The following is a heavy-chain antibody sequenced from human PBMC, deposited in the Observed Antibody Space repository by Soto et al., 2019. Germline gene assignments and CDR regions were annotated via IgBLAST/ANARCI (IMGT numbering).Heavy chain of an antibody. D-gene: IGHD5-12*01. CDR1: GFTFSSYE. V-gene: IGHV3-48*03. J-gene: IGHJ4*02. CDR2: ISSSGSTI. CDR3: ARDRKRLRVFDY. Sequence: EVQLVESGGGLVQPGGSLRLSCAASGFTFSSYEMNWVRQAPGKGLEWVSYISSSGSTIYYADSVKGRFTISRDNAKNSLYLQMNSLIAEDTAVYYWARDRKRLRVFDYWGQGTLVTVSS.